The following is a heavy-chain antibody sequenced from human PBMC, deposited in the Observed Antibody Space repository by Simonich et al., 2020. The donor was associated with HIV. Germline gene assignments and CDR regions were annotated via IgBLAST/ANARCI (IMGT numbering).Heavy chain of an antibody. CDR2: IYWDDDK. Sequence: QITLKESGPTLVKPTQTLTLTCTFSGFSLSTSEVGVGWIRQPPGKALEWLALIYWDDDKRYSPSLKTRLTISKDTSKNQVVLTMTNMDPVDTATYYCARTPIIRGIIVAFDIWGQGTMVTVSS. J-gene: IGHJ3*02. D-gene: IGHD3-10*01. V-gene: IGHV2-5*02. CDR1: GFSLSTSEVG. CDR3: ARTPIIRGIIVAFDI.